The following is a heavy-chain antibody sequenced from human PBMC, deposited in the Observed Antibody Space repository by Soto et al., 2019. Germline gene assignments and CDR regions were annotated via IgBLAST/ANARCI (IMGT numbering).Heavy chain of an antibody. CDR2: IYHIGSP. J-gene: IGHJ5*02. V-gene: IGHV4-31*03. D-gene: IGHD3-22*01. CDR1: GRPVGSGGYY. CDR3: VRDRALDSSGHWFDT. Sequence: ASETLSLTRTVSGRPVGSGGYYWTWIRQHPGRGLEWIGYIYHIGSPYYNPSLENRVTISLDTAKNQFSLNLTSVTAADTAIYYCVRDRALDSSGHWFDTWGQGTLVTVSS.